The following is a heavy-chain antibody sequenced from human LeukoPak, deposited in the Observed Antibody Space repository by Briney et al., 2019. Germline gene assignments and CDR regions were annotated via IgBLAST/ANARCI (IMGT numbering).Heavy chain of an antibody. CDR3: ARVPGAAMEYYFDY. D-gene: IGHD5-18*01. CDR2: ISGSGDNT. CDR1: GFSFSSYA. Sequence: GGSLKLSCAASGFSFSSYAMSWVRQAPGKGLEWVSSISGSGDNTYYADSVKGRFTISRDNAKNSLYLQMNSLRAEDTAVYYCARVPGAAMEYYFDYWGQGTLVTVSS. J-gene: IGHJ4*02. V-gene: IGHV3-21*01.